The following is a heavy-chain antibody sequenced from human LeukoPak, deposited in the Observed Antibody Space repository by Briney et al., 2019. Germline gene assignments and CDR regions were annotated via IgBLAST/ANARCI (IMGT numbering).Heavy chain of an antibody. CDR1: GGSISSYY. D-gene: IGHD1-26*01. CDR2: IYYSGST. CDR3: ARGYSGSLEDYFDY. J-gene: IGHJ4*02. V-gene: IGHV4-59*01. Sequence: PSETLSLTCTVSGGSISSYYWSWIRQPPGKGLEWIGYIYYSGSTNYNPSLKSRVTISVDTSKNQFSLKLSSVTAADTAVYYCARGYSGSLEDYFDYWGQGTLVTVSS.